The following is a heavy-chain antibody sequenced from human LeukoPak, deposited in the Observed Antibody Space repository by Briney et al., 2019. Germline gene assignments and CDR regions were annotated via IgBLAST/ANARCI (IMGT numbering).Heavy chain of an antibody. Sequence: GGSLRLSCAASGFTFSSYAMSWVRQAPGKGLEWVSAISGSGGSTYYADSVKGRFTISRDNSKNTLYLQMNSLRAEDTAVYYCAKAPNYDFWSGYITNFDYWGQGTLVTVSS. CDR2: ISGSGGST. CDR3: AKAPNYDFWSGYITNFDY. CDR1: GFTFSSYA. V-gene: IGHV3-23*01. D-gene: IGHD3-3*01. J-gene: IGHJ4*02.